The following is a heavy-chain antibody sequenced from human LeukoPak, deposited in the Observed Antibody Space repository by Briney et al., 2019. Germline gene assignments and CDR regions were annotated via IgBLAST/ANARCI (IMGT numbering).Heavy chain of an antibody. CDR1: GHLYRGAW. CDR2: ITSRNDGETT. V-gene: IGHV3-15*01. J-gene: IGHJ4*02. Sequence: GGSLRLPCASSGHLYRGAWMTGAREPRGKGREGVGGITSRNDGETTHYAAPVKGRFTISRDDSKHTIYLQMNSLKTEDTAVYYCNTDINTIYDKVHWGQGTLVTVSS. CDR3: NTDINTIYDKVH. D-gene: IGHD5/OR15-5a*01.